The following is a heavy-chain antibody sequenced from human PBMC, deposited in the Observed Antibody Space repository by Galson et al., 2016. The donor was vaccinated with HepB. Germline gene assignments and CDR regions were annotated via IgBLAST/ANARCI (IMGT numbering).Heavy chain of an antibody. CDR2: IYRSGST. J-gene: IGHJ5*01. Sequence: SETLSLTCTVSGGSISNDNWWSWVRQSPGKGLEWIGEIYRSGSTHYNPSLERRVTISVDTSKNQFSLKVKYVTAADTAVYYCARHVHYNSPPIGFDSWGQGTLVTVSS. D-gene: IGHD1-14*01. CDR1: GGSISNDNW. V-gene: IGHV4-4*02. CDR3: ARHVHYNSPPIGFDS.